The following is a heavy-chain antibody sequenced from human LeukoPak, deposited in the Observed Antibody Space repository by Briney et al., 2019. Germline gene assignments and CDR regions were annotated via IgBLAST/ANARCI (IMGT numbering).Heavy chain of an antibody. CDR1: GFTFDDYA. Sequence: PGRSLRLSCAASGFTFDDYAMHWVRQAPGKGLEWVSGISWNSGSIGYADSVKGRFTISRDNAKNSLYLQMNSLRAEDTALYYCAKRRVVAVAEFDYWGQGTLVTVSS. V-gene: IGHV3-9*01. D-gene: IGHD6-19*01. CDR2: ISWNSGSI. CDR3: AKRRVVAVAEFDY. J-gene: IGHJ4*02.